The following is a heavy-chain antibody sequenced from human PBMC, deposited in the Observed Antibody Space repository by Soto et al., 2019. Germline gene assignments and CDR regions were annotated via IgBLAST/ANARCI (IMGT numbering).Heavy chain of an antibody. CDR3: ARVHHLGYCSSTSCFYGMDV. CDR1: GFTFSSYG. CDR2: IWYDGSNK. D-gene: IGHD2-2*01. Sequence: QVQLVESGGGVVQPGRSLRLSCAASGFTFSSYGMHWVRQAPGKGLEWVAVIWYDGSNKYYADSVKGRFTISRDNSKNRLYLQMNSLRAEDTAVYYCARVHHLGYCSSTSCFYGMDVWGQGTTVTVSS. V-gene: IGHV3-33*01. J-gene: IGHJ6*02.